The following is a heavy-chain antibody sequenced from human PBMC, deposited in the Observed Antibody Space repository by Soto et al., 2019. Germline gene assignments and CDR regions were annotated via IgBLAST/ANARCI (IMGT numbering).Heavy chain of an antibody. J-gene: IGHJ5*02. D-gene: IGHD2-15*01. CDR1: GYSISSGYH. Sequence: PSETLSLTCTVSGYSISSGYHWAWIRQLPGKGLEWLGSVHYSGNTYYNPSLKSRLTISVDKSKNQFSLNLSSVTAADTAVYYCARQDRVVAEGRWFDPWGQGTLVTVSS. V-gene: IGHV4-38-2*02. CDR2: VHYSGNT. CDR3: ARQDRVVAEGRWFDP.